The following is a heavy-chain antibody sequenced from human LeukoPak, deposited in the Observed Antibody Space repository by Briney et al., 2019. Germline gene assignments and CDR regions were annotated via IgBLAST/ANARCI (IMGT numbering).Heavy chain of an antibody. J-gene: IGHJ4*02. CDR3: AKEYYDYVWGSYRSTPTFDY. CDR1: GFTFSSYA. CDR2: ISGSGGST. V-gene: IGHV3-23*01. Sequence: PGGSLRLSCAASGFTFSSYAMSWVRQAPGKGLEWVSAISGSGGSTYYADSVKGRFTISRDNSKNTLYLQMNSLRAEDTAVYYCAKEYYDYVWGSYRSTPTFDYWGQGTLVTVSS. D-gene: IGHD3-16*02.